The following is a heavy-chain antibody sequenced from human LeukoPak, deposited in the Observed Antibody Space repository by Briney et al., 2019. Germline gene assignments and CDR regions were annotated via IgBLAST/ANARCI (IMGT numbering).Heavy chain of an antibody. Sequence: SQTLSLTCAISVDSVSSNSASWNWIRQSPSRGLEWLGRTYYRSKWYNDYAVSVRSRITINPDTSKNQFSLQLNSVSPEDTAMYWCAREGVAGDNWFDPWGQGTLVTVSS. V-gene: IGHV6-1*01. CDR3: AREGVAGDNWFDP. CDR1: VDSVSSNSAS. J-gene: IGHJ5*02. D-gene: IGHD6-19*01. CDR2: TYYRSKWYN.